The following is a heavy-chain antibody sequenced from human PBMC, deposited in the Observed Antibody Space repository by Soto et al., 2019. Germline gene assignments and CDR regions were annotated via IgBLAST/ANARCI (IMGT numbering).Heavy chain of an antibody. J-gene: IGHJ4*02. CDR3: ARHAAVVAAHFDY. D-gene: IGHD2-15*01. CDR1: GYTFTSYG. Sequence: QVQLVQSGAEVKKPGASVKVSCKASGYTFTSYGISWVRQAPGQGLEWMGWISAYNGNTNYAQKLQGRVTMTTDTFTSSAYMELRSLRSVDTAVYYCARHAAVVAAHFDYWGQGTLVTVSS. V-gene: IGHV1-18*01. CDR2: ISAYNGNT.